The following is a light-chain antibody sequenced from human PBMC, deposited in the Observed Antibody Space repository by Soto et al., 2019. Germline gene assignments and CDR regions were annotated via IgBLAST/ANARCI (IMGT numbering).Light chain of an antibody. CDR3: ASYTSSSTSVI. V-gene: IGLV2-14*01. J-gene: IGLJ2*01. Sequence: QSALIQPASVSGSPGQSITISCTGTSSDVGGYKYVSWYQQHPDKAPKLIIFEVSNRPSGISSRFSGSKSGNTASLTISGLQAEDEADYYCASYTSSSTSVIFGRGTKVTVL. CDR1: SSDVGGYKY. CDR2: EVS.